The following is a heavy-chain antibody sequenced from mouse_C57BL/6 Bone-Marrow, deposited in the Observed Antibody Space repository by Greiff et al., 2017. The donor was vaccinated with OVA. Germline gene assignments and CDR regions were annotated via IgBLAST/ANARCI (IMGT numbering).Heavy chain of an antibody. CDR1: GYTFTSYW. Sequence: QVQLQQPGAELVRPGTSVKLSCKASGYTFTSYWMNWVKQRPGQGLEWIGVIDPSDSYTNYNQKFKGKATLTVDTSSSTAYMQLSSLTSEDSAVYYCARRVYFDYWGQGTTLTVSS. CDR3: ARRVYFDY. CDR2: IDPSDSYT. J-gene: IGHJ2*01. V-gene: IGHV1-59*01.